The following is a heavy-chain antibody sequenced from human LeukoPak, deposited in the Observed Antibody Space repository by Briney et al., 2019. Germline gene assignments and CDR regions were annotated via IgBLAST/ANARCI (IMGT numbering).Heavy chain of an antibody. CDR3: ASMGLAARLAH. D-gene: IGHD6-6*01. CDR2: INSDGSST. J-gene: IGHJ4*02. Sequence: GGSLRLSCAASGFTFSSYWMHWVRQAPGKGLVWVSRINSDGSSTSYADSVKGRFTISRDNAKNTLYLQMNSLRAEDTAVYYCASMGLAARLAHWGQGTLVTVSS. CDR1: GFTFSSYW. V-gene: IGHV3-74*01.